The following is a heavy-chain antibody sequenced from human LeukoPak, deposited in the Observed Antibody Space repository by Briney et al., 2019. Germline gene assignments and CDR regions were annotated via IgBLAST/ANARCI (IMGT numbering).Heavy chain of an antibody. D-gene: IGHD3-9*01. V-gene: IGHV5-51*01. CDR1: GYSFTSYW. CDR2: IYPGDSDT. J-gene: IGHJ4*02. CDR3: ARLPTYYDILTGQTYYFDY. Sequence: GESLKISCKGSGYSFTSYWIGWVRQMPGKGLEWMGIIYPGDSDTRYSPSFQGQVTISADKSISTAYLQWSSLEASDTAMYYCARLPTYYDILTGQTYYFDYWGQGTLVTVSS.